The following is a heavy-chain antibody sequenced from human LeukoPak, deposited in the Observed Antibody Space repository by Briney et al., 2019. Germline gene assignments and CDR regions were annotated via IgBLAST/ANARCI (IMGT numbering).Heavy chain of an antibody. Sequence: TSETLSLTCGVSGYSISSDYYWGWIRQPPGKGLEWIGSIFHAGNTYYNPSLRRRVTISLDTSKNQFSLRLSSVTAADTGVYYCARAPTIFGVVIFYFDYWGQGTLVTVSS. J-gene: IGHJ4*02. CDR1: GYSISSDYY. V-gene: IGHV4-38-2*01. D-gene: IGHD3-3*01. CDR3: ARAPTIFGVVIFYFDY. CDR2: IFHAGNT.